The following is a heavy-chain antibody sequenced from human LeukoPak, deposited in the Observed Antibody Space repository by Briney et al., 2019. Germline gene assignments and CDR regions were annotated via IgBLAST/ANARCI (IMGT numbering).Heavy chain of an antibody. J-gene: IGHJ6*02. CDR1: GYTLTELS. CDR3: ARDRSVYCSGGSCYARGYYYGMDV. CDR2: FDPEDGET. Sequence: EASVKVSCKVSGYTLTELSMHWVRQAPGKGLEWMGGFDPEDGETIYAQKFQGRVTMTEDTSTDTAYMELSSLRSDDTAVYYCARDRSVYCSGGSCYARGYYYGMDVWGQGTTVTVSS. V-gene: IGHV1-24*01. D-gene: IGHD2-15*01.